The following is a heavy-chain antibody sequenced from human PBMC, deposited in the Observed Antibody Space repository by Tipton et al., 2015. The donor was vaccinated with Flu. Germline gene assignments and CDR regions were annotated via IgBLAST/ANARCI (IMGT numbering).Heavy chain of an antibody. CDR1: GDSIRSDYF. D-gene: IGHD3-10*01. J-gene: IGHJ4*02. CDR2: IHRSGST. V-gene: IGHV4-38-2*01. Sequence: TLSLTCAVSGDSIRSDYFWGWIRQPPGKGLEWIATIHRSGSTKYNPSLKSRVTISLDTFQNQFSLKLTSVTAADTAVYYCAITTYYYGSGSHDYWGQGTLVTVSS. CDR3: AITTYYYGSGSHDY.